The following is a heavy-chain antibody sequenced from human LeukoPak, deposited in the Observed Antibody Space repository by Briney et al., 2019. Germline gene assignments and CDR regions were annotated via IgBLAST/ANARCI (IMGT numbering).Heavy chain of an antibody. Sequence: GRSLRLSCAASGFTFSSYGMHWVRQAPGKGPEWVANIKHDGNEMYYVDSVKGRFSISRDNAKNSLYLQMNSLRVEDTAVYYCARPTYNSGSFFDYWGQGSLVTVS. D-gene: IGHD3-10*01. J-gene: IGHJ4*02. CDR1: GFTFSSYG. CDR3: ARPTYNSGSFFDY. V-gene: IGHV3-7*01. CDR2: IKHDGNEM.